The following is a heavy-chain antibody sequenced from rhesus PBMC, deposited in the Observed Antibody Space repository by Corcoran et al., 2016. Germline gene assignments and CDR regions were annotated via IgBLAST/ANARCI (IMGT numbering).Heavy chain of an antibody. Sequence: EVQLVETGGGLVQPGGSLRLSCVASGFTFSSYEMHWVRQAPGKGLEWVSVIRESGSTIYYADSVKGRYTISRDNGKNSRFLQMNSLRAEATAVYYCTRDGKAAGVSRFDYWGQGVLVTVSS. J-gene: IGHJ4*01. CDR3: TRDGKAAGVSRFDY. D-gene: IGHD6-25*01. CDR2: IRESGSTI. V-gene: IGHV3-100*02. CDR1: GFTFSSYE.